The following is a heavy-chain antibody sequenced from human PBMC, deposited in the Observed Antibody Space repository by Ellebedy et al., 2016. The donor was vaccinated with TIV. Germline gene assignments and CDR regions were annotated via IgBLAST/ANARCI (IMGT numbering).Heavy chain of an antibody. J-gene: IGHJ5*01. CDR3: AKVGEFHCSSTSCYVGSFDP. CDR1: GFTFSSYA. D-gene: IGHD2-2*01. Sequence: PGGSLRLSCAASGFTFSSYAMSWVRQAPGKGLEWVSAISGSGGSTYYADSVKGRFTISRDNSKNTLYLQMNSLRAEDTAVYYCAKVGEFHCSSTSCYVGSFDPWGQGTLVTVSS. V-gene: IGHV3-23*01. CDR2: ISGSGGST.